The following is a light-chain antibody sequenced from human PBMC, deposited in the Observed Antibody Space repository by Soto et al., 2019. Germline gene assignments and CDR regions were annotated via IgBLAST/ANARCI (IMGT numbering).Light chain of an antibody. CDR3: QQYYIPST. CDR2: WAS. J-gene: IGKJ1*01. V-gene: IGKV4-1*01. Sequence: DIVMTQSPDSLAVSLGERATINCKSSQSVLYSSNNKNYLAWYQQKPGQPPKLLIYWASTRESGVPDRFSGSGSGTDFTHTISSLQAEDVAVYYCQQYYIPSTFGQGTKVEIK. CDR1: QSVLYSSNNKNY.